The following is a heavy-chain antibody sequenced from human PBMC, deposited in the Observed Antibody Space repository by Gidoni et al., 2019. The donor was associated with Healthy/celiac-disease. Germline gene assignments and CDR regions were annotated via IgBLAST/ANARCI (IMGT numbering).Heavy chain of an antibody. D-gene: IGHD3-22*01. CDR2: SSSSSSYI. V-gene: IGHV3-21*01. Sequence: EVQLVESGGGLVKPGGSLRLSCAASGFTFSSYSMTWVRQAPGKGLEWVSSSSSSSSYIYYADSVKGRFTISRDNAKNSLYLQMNSLRAEDTAVYYCARPHYYDSSGYWYYYYGMDVWGQGTTVTVSS. CDR3: ARPHYYDSSGYWYYYYGMDV. J-gene: IGHJ6*02. CDR1: GFTFSSYS.